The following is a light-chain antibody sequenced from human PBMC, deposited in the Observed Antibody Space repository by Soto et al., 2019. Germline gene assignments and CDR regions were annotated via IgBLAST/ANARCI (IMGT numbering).Light chain of an antibody. Sequence: TQSPATLSLSPGERATLSCRASQSVSSYLAWYQQKPGKAPKLLIYAASTLQSGVPSRFSGSGSGTDFTLTLNSLQPEDFATYYCQQGYSTPWTFGQGTKVEIK. J-gene: IGKJ1*01. V-gene: IGKV1-39*01. CDR1: QSVSSY. CDR3: QQGYSTPWT. CDR2: AAS.